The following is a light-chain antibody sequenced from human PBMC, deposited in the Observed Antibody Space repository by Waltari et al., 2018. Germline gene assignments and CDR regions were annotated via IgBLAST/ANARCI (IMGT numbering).Light chain of an antibody. CDR3: QKYLRLPVT. CDR1: QSVRRS. J-gene: IGKJ1*01. Sequence: EIVLRRSPGTLSLSLGERATASCRASQSVRRSLAWYQQKPGRAPRLLIYGASTRATGIPDRFSGSGSGTDFSLTISRLEPDDFAVYYCQKYLRLPVTFGQGTKVEI. CDR2: GAS. V-gene: IGKV3-20*01.